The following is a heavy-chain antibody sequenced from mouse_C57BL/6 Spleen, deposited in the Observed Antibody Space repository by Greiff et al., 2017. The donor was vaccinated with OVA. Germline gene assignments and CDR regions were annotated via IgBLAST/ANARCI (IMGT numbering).Heavy chain of an antibody. CDR2: INPNNGGT. Sequence: EVQLQQSGPELVKPGASVKISCKASGYTFTDYYMNWVKQSHGKSLEWIGDINPNNGGTSYNQKFKGKATLTVDKSSSTAYMELRSLTSEDSAVYYCARRIYYGYDGGFAYWGQGTLVTVSA. CDR1: GYTFTDYY. D-gene: IGHD2-2*01. J-gene: IGHJ3*01. V-gene: IGHV1-26*01. CDR3: ARRIYYGYDGGFAY.